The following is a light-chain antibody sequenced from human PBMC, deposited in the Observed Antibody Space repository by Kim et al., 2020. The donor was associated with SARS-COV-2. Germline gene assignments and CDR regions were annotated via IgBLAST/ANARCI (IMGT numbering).Light chain of an antibody. J-gene: IGLJ2*01. CDR1: SRRSYY. Sequence: VALGQAVRITCQGDSRRSYYATWYQQKPGQAPILVIYGKNNRPSGIPDRFSGSSSGSTASLTITGTQAGDEADYYCNSRDSNDNVVFGGGTQLTVL. CDR3: NSRDSNDNVV. V-gene: IGLV3-19*01. CDR2: GKN.